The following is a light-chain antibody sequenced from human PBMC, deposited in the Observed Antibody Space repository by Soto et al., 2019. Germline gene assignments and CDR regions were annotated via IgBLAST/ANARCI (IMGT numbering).Light chain of an antibody. V-gene: IGLV2-14*01. Sequence: QSVLTQPASVSASPGQSITISCTGGKNDIGSSDYVSWYQQHPGKAPKLIIYGVSNRPSGTSDRFSGSKSGNTASLIISGLQADDEADYYCSSSTSSNTLVFGGGTKVTVL. CDR2: GVS. CDR1: KNDIGSSDY. CDR3: SSSTSSNTLV. J-gene: IGLJ3*02.